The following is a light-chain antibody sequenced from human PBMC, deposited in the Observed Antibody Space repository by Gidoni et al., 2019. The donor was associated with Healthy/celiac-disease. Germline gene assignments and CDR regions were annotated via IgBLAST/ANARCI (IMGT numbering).Light chain of an antibody. CDR3: QQSYSTPPYT. CDR2: AAS. CDR1: QSISRY. Sequence: DIHMTHSPSSLSASVGDRVTITCRASQSISRYLNWYQQKPGKAPKLLIYAASSLQIGVPSRFSGSGSGTDFTLTISSLQPEDFATYYCQQSYSTPPYTFGQGTKLEIK. J-gene: IGKJ2*01. V-gene: IGKV1-39*01.